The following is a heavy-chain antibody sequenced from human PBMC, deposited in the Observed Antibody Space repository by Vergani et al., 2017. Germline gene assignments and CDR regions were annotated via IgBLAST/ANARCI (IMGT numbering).Heavy chain of an antibody. J-gene: IGHJ4*02. CDR2: INAGNGNT. CDR1: GYTFTSYA. CDR3: ARDTKGAAGHFDY. V-gene: IGHV1-3*01. Sequence: QVQLVQSGAEVKKPGASVKVSCKASGYTFTSYAMHWVRQAPGQRLEWMGWINAGNGNTKYSQKFQGRVTITRDTSASTAYMELSSLRSEDTAVYYCARDTKGAAGHFDYWGQGTLVTVSS. D-gene: IGHD6-13*01.